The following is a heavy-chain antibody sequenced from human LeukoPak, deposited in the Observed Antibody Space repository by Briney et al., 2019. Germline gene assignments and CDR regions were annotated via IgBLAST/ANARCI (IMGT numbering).Heavy chain of an antibody. CDR3: ARDGPYGSGSTGIDY. V-gene: IGHV3-64*01. CDR2: ISGNGGST. D-gene: IGHD3-10*01. Sequence: PGGSLRLSWAASGFTLSSYAVHWVRQAPGKGLEYVSAISGNGGSTYYANSVKGRFTISRDNSKNTLYLQMGSLRAEDMAVYYCARDGPYGSGSTGIDYWGQGTLVTVSS. J-gene: IGHJ4*02. CDR1: GFTLSSYA.